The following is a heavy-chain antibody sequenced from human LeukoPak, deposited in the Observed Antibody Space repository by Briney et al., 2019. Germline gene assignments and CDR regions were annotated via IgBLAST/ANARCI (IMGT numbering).Heavy chain of an antibody. Sequence: GRSLRLSCAASGFTFSSYGMHWARQAPGKGLEWVAVIWYDGSNKYYADSVKGRFTISRDNSKNTLYLQMNSLRAEDTAVYYCARDAAAGIDYWGQGTLVTVSS. J-gene: IGHJ4*02. CDR3: ARDAAAGIDY. V-gene: IGHV3-33*01. CDR2: IWYDGSNK. CDR1: GFTFSSYG. D-gene: IGHD6-13*01.